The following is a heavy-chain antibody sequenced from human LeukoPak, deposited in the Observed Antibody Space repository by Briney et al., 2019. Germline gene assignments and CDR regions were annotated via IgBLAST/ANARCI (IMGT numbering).Heavy chain of an antibody. CDR3: ARALDSNGYYYWREEAFDI. CDR1: GGSISSYY. J-gene: IGHJ3*02. Sequence: SETLSLTCTVSGGSISSYYWSWIRQPPGKGLEWIGYIYYSGSTNYNPSLKSRVTVSVDTSKNQFSLKLSSVTAADTAAYYCARALDSNGYYYWREEAFDIWGQGTMVTVSS. D-gene: IGHD3-22*01. CDR2: IYYSGST. V-gene: IGHV4-59*01.